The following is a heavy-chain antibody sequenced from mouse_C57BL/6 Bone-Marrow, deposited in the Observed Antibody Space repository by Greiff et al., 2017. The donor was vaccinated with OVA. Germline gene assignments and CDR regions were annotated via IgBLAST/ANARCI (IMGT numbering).Heavy chain of an antibody. CDR3: ARQITTVDYAMDY. CDR2: INPYNGGT. CDR1: GYTFTDYY. V-gene: IGHV1-19*01. J-gene: IGHJ4*01. Sequence: EVQLQQSGPVLVKPGASVKMSCKASGYTFTDYYMNWVKQSHGQSLEWIGVINPYNGGTSYNQKFKGKATLTVNKSSSTAYMELNSLTSEDSAVYDCARQITTVDYAMDYWGQGTSVTVSS. D-gene: IGHD1-1*01.